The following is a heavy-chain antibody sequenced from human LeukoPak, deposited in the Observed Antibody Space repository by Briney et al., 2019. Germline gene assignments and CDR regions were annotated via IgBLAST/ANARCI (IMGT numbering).Heavy chain of an antibody. Sequence: GGSLRLSCAASGFTVSSNYMSWVRQAPGKGLEWVSAISAGGDSTYYADSVKGRFTISRDNSKNTLYLQMNSLRAEDTAVYYCARYDSSGYYYYYYGMDVWGQGTTVTVSS. CDR1: GFTVSSNY. J-gene: IGHJ6*02. D-gene: IGHD3-22*01. V-gene: IGHV3-23*01. CDR2: ISAGGDST. CDR3: ARYDSSGYYYYYYGMDV.